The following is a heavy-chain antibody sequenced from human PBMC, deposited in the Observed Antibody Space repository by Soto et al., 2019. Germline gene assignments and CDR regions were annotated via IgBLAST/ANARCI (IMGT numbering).Heavy chain of an antibody. CDR1: GGSISRYY. Sequence: SEPLSLTCTVSGGSISRYYWSWMRQPPGKGLEWIGYIYYSGSTNYNPSLKSRVTISVDTSKNQFSLKLSSVTAADTAVYYCARGGESSGWYDYYYYGMDVWGQGTTVTVSS. CDR3: ARGGESSGWYDYYYYGMDV. D-gene: IGHD6-19*01. V-gene: IGHV4-59*01. CDR2: IYYSGST. J-gene: IGHJ6*02.